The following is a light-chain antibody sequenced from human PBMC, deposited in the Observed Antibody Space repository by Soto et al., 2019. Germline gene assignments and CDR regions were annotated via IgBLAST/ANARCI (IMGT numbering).Light chain of an antibody. Sequence: QSALTQPASVSGSPGQSITISCTGTSSDFGAYNYVSWYQQHPGKVPKLMIYDVSNRPSGVSNRFSGSKSGNTASLTLSGLQAEDEADYYCSSYTNSKTYVXXTGTKLTVL. CDR2: DVS. V-gene: IGLV2-14*03. CDR3: SSYTNSKTYV. J-gene: IGLJ1*01. CDR1: SSDFGAYNY.